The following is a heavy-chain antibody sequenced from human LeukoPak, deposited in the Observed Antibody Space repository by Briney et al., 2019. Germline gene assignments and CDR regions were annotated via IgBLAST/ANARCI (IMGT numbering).Heavy chain of an antibody. D-gene: IGHD3-9*01. CDR1: GVSINGGSVSNY. Sequence: SETLSLTCVVPGVSINGGSVSNYWSWIRQPPGKGLEWIGEINHSGSTNYNPSLTSRVTISVDTSKNQFSLKLSSVTAADTAVYYCARAKLRYFDWSNWFDPWGQGTLVTVSS. CDR3: ARAKLRYFDWSNWFDP. CDR2: INHSGST. J-gene: IGHJ5*02. V-gene: IGHV4-34*01.